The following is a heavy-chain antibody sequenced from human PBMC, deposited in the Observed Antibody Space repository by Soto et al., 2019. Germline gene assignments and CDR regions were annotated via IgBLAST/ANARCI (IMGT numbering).Heavy chain of an antibody. CDR2: IKQDGSEK. V-gene: IGHV3-7*05. D-gene: IGHD6-13*01. CDR3: ARAGIAAAGLHRYSYCGKDG. Sequence: GGSLRLSCAASGFTFSSYWMSWVRQAPGKGLEWVANIKQDGSEKYYVDSVKGRFTISRDNAKNSLYLQMNSLRAEDTAVYSCARAGIAAAGLHRYSYCGKDGWGKGNTVTVSS. CDR1: GFTFSSYW. J-gene: IGHJ6*04.